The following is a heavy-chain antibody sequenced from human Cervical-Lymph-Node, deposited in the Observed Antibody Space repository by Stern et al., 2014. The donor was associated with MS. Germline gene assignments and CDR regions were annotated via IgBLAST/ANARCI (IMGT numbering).Heavy chain of an antibody. J-gene: IGHJ4*02. CDR2: IVVAGGRT. D-gene: IGHD3-3*01. V-gene: IGHV1-58*01. Sequence: QMQLVQSGPEVKKPGTSVKVSCQGSGFTLSTSAVQWVRQARGQRLEWIGWIVVAGGRTDLAQKFQGRGTFTTDMSINTVYMEVNSLTSEDTAPYSCAADNGLLGVPILTFWGQGTLVTVSS. CDR1: GFTLSTSA. CDR3: AADNGLLGVPILTF.